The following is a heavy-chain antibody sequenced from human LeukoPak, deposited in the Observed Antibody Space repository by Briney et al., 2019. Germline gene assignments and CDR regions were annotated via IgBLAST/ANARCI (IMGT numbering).Heavy chain of an antibody. CDR3: AKEEVVVPAAIPFYYYYYYMDV. Sequence: GGSLRLSCAASGFTFSSYGMHWVRQAPGKGLEWVAVIWYDGSNKYYADSVKGRFTISRDNSKNTLYLQMNSLRAEDTAVYYCAKEEVVVPAAIPFYYYYYYMDVWGKGTTVTVSS. CDR1: GFTFSSYG. CDR2: IWYDGSNK. V-gene: IGHV3-33*06. J-gene: IGHJ6*03. D-gene: IGHD2-2*02.